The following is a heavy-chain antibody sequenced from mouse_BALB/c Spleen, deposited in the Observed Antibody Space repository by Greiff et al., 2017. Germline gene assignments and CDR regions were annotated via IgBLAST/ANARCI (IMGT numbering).Heavy chain of an antibody. CDR3: ARWGWDGAY. V-gene: IGHV5-17*02. D-gene: IGHD4-1*01. J-gene: IGHJ3*01. Sequence: EVKLMESGGGLVQPGGSRKLSCAASGFTFSSFGMHWVRQAPEKGLEWVAYISSGSSTIYYADTVKGRFTISRDNPKNTLFLQMTSLRSEDTAMYYCARWGWDGAYWGQGTLVTVSA. CDR1: GFTFSSFG. CDR2: ISSGSSTI.